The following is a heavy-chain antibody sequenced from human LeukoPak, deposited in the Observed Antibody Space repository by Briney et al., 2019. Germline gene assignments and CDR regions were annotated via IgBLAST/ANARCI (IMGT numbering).Heavy chain of an antibody. CDR2: VIPIFGTS. Sequence: SVKVSSTCSGGTFTSYTISWVRQAPGEGGGWKGGVIPIFGTSNYAQKFQGGVTITTDESTTTAYMELSSLRSEDTAVYYCARRAYYYDTSGYFFDYWGQGTLVTVSS. J-gene: IGHJ4*02. CDR1: GGTFTSYT. V-gene: IGHV1-69*05. CDR3: ARRAYYYDTSGYFFDY. D-gene: IGHD3-22*01.